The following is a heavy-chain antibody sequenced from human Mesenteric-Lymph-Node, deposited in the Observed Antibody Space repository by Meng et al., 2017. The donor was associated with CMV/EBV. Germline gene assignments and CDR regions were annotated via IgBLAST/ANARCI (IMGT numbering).Heavy chain of an antibody. CDR1: GGTFKNNI. CDR2: IIPSLSTT. CDR3: AGDTGGSYYEF. D-gene: IGHD1-26*01. J-gene: IGHJ4*02. V-gene: IGHV1-69*16. Sequence: CRAGGGTFKNNISSWGRQAPGQGPGWMGGIIPSLSTTTYEQKFQGRVTMTTDEARSTAYMELSSLGSDDTAMYYCAGDTGGSYYEFWGQGSLVTVSS.